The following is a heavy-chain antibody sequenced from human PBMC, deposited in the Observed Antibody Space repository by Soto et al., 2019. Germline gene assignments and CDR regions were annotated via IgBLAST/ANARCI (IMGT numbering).Heavy chain of an antibody. D-gene: IGHD5-18*01. CDR1: GGSFSGYY. CDR2: INHSGST. V-gene: IGHV4-34*01. CDR3: ARGGNGYYYYYYYMDV. J-gene: IGHJ6*03. Sequence: PSETLSLTCAVYGGSFSGYYWSWIRQPPGKGLEWIGEINHSGSTNYNPSLKSRVTISVDTSKNQFSLKLSSVTAADTAVYYCARGGNGYYYYYYYMDVWGKGTTVTVSS.